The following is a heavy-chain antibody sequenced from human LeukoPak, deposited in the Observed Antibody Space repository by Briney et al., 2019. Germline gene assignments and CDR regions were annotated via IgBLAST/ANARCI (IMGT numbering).Heavy chain of an antibody. CDR2: INHGGST. D-gene: IGHD1-1*01. J-gene: IGHJ5*02. CDR3: ARDRLQLQS. V-gene: IGHV4-34*01. CDR1: GGTFSGYY. Sequence: SETLSLTCAVYGGTFSGYYWSWIRQPPGKGLEWIGEINHGGSTNYNPSLKSRVTISVDTSKNQFSLKLSSVTAADTAVYYCARDRLQLQSWGQGTLVTVSS.